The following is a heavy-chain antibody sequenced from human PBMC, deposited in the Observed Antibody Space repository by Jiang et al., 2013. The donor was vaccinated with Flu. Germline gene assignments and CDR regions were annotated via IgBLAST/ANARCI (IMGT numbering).Heavy chain of an antibody. V-gene: IGHV3-73*01. Sequence: AASGFTFSDSAMHWVRQASGKGLEWVGRIRSKSNSYATVYGASVKGRFTISRDDSKNTAYLQMNSLKTEDTAVYYCTTEWFDPWGPGNPGHRLL. CDR2: IRSKSNSYAT. CDR1: GFTFSDSA. CDR3: TTEWFDP. J-gene: IGHJ5*02.